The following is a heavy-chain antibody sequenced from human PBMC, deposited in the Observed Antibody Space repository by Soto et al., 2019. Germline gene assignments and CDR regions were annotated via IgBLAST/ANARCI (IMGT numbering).Heavy chain of an antibody. CDR1: GFTFSSYA. Sequence: GESLKISCAASGFTFSSYAMHWVRQAPGKGLEWVAVISYDGNNKYYADSVKGRFTISRDNSKNTLYLQMNSLRAEDTAVYYCARDALTYDFWSGYPRMDGMDVWGQGTTVTVSS. V-gene: IGHV3-30-3*01. D-gene: IGHD3-3*01. CDR2: ISYDGNNK. CDR3: ARDALTYDFWSGYPRMDGMDV. J-gene: IGHJ6*02.